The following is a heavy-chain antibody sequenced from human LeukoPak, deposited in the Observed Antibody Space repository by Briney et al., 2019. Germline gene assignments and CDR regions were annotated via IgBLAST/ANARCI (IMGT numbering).Heavy chain of an antibody. J-gene: IGHJ4*02. D-gene: IGHD2-15*01. Sequence: GGSLRLSCTASGFTFGDYAMSWFRQAPGKGLEWVGFIRSKAYGGTTEYAAPVKGRFTISRDDSKSIAYLQMNSLKTEDTAVYYCTRRLVVVVAANFDYWGQGTLVTVSS. CDR2: IRSKAYGGTT. V-gene: IGHV3-49*03. CDR3: TRRLVVVVAANFDY. CDR1: GFTFGDYA.